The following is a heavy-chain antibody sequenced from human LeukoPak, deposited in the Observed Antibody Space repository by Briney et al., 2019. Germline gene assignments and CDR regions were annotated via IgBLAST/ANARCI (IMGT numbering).Heavy chain of an antibody. CDR3: ARAVDDYVWGSYRYTPYFDY. V-gene: IGHV3-66*01. CDR1: EFSVGSNY. CDR2: IYSGGST. J-gene: IGHJ4*02. D-gene: IGHD3-16*02. Sequence: GGSLRLSCAASEFSVGSNYMTWVRQAPGKGLEWVSLIYSGGSTYYADSVKGRFTISRDNAKNSLYLQMNSLRAEDTAVYYCARAVDDYVWGSYRYTPYFDYWGQGTLVTVSS.